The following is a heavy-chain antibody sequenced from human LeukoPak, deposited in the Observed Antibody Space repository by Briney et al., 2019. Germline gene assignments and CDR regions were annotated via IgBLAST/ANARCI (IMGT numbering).Heavy chain of an antibody. CDR3: ARGPDRGVTN. V-gene: IGHV4-34*10. Sequence: SETLSLTCAVYGGSFSGYYWSWIRQPPGKGLEWIGYIYNSGNTNYNSSLKSRITISVDTSKNQFSLKLSSVTAADTAVYYCARGPDRGVTNWGQGTLVTVSS. CDR2: IYNSGNT. D-gene: IGHD3-10*01. J-gene: IGHJ4*02. CDR1: GGSFSGYY.